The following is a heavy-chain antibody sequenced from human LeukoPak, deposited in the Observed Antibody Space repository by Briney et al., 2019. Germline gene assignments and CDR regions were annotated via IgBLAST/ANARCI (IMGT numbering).Heavy chain of an antibody. CDR2: IYPGDSET. J-gene: IGHJ4*02. V-gene: IGHV5-51*01. CDR3: VRALGYCSSGSCYYYDY. Sequence: GESLKISCKGSGYRFSSYWIGWVRQMPGKGLEWMGTIYPGDSETRYSPSFQGQVTISADKSISTAYLQWSSLKASDTAMYYCVRALGYCSSGSCYYYDYWGQGTLVTVSS. CDR1: GYRFSSYW. D-gene: IGHD2-15*01.